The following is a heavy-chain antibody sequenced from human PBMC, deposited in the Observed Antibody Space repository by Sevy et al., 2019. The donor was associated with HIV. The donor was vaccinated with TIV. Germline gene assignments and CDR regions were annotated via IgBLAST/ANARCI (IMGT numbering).Heavy chain of an antibody. V-gene: IGHV4-31*03. Sequence: SETLSLTCTVSGGSISSGGYYWSWIRQHPGKGLEWIGYIYYSWSTYYNPSLKSRVTISVDTSKNQFSLKLSSVTAADTAVYYCASYGDYDTRRFDYWGQGTLVTVSS. CDR3: ASYGDYDTRRFDY. CDR1: GGSISSGGYY. CDR2: IYYSWST. D-gene: IGHD4-17*01. J-gene: IGHJ4*02.